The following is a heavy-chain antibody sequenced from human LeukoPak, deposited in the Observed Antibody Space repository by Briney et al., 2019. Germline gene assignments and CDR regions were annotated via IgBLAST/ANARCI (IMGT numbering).Heavy chain of an antibody. CDR2: IYYSGST. Sequence: SETLSLTCTVSGGSISSSCYYWGWIRQPPGKGLEWIGSIYYSGSTYHNPSLKSRVTISVDTSKNQFSLKLSSVTAADTAVYYCALVPPLPPNFDYWGQGTLVTVSS. D-gene: IGHD1-26*01. V-gene: IGHV4-39*01. CDR1: GGSISSSCYY. CDR3: ALVPPLPPNFDY. J-gene: IGHJ4*02.